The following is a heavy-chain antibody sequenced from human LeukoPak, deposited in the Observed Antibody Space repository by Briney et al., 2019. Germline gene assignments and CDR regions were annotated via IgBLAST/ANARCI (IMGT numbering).Heavy chain of an antibody. D-gene: IGHD3-22*01. CDR1: GFTFSSYA. CDR2: ISGSGGST. J-gene: IGHJ4*02. CDR3: AKETRDSSGYLSPIDY. V-gene: IGHV3-23*01. Sequence: GGSLRLSCAASGFTFSSYAMSWVRKAPGKGLEWVSAISGSGGSTYYADSVKGRFTISRDNSKNTLYLQMNSLRAEDTAVYYCAKETRDSSGYLSPIDYWGQGTLVTVSS.